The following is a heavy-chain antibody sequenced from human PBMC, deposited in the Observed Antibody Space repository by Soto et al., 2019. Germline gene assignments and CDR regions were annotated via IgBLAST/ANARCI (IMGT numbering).Heavy chain of an antibody. J-gene: IGHJ6*03. V-gene: IGHV1-18*01. CDR3: ARVFSSVYYYYYYMDV. CDR2: ISAYNGNT. Sequence: QVQLVQSGAEVKKPGASVKVSCKASGYTFTSYAISWVRQAPGQGLEWMGWISAYNGNTNYAQKLQGRVTMTTDTTTSTAYMELRSLRSDDTAVYYCARVFSSVYYYYYYMDVWGKGTTVTVSS. D-gene: IGHD6-6*01. CDR1: GYTFTSYA.